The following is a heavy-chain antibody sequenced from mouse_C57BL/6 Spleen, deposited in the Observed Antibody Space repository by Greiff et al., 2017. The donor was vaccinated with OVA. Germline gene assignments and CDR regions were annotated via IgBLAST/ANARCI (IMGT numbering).Heavy chain of an antibody. CDR1: GFTFSSYG. CDR2: ISSGGSYT. D-gene: IGHD2-4*01. V-gene: IGHV5-6*02. Sequence: EVKLEESGGDLVKPGGSLKLSCAASGFTFSSYGMSWVRQTPDKRLEWVATISSGGSYTYYPDSVKGRFTISRDNAKNTLYLQMSSLKSEDTAMYYCARHGHYDYDRWCAYWGQGTLVTVSA. J-gene: IGHJ3*01. CDR3: ARHGHYDYDRWCAY.